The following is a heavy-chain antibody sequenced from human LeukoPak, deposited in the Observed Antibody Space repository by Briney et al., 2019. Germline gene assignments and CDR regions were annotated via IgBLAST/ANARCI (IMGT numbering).Heavy chain of an antibody. CDR1: GYTFTGYY. CDR3: ARYSSGWPAVDY. V-gene: IGHV1-2*02. J-gene: IGHJ4*02. CDR2: ISPDSGGT. D-gene: IGHD6-19*01. Sequence: ASVKVSCKTSGYTFTGYYIHWVRQAPGQGLEWMGWISPDSGGTDYAQKFQGRVTTTRDTSISTYYMELRSLRSDDTAVYYCARYSSGWPAVDYWGQGTLVTVSS.